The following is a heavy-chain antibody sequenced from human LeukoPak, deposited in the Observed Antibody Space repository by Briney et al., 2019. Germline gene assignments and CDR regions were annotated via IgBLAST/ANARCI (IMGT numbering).Heavy chain of an antibody. D-gene: IGHD1-26*01. CDR2: VSVSGGNT. Sequence: GGSLRLSCAASGFTVSSNYMSWVRQAPGKGLEWVSTVSVSGGNTYYADSVQGRFTISRDNSKNTLSLQMNSLRAEDTAVYYCAKDIVGARNFDNWGQGTLVTVSS. V-gene: IGHV3-23*01. CDR3: AKDIVGARNFDN. J-gene: IGHJ4*02. CDR1: GFTVSSNY.